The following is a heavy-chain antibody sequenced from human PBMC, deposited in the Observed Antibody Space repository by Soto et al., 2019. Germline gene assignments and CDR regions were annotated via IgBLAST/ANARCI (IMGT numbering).Heavy chain of an antibody. V-gene: IGHV3-74*01. CDR1: GFTFTGYW. Sequence: GGSLRLSCAASGFTFTGYWMRWVRQVPGKGPVWVSRINPDGSTTNYADSVKGRFTISRDNTKNTLFLQMNSLRAEDTAVYYCARDQLRNHPDYWGQGALVPVSS. CDR3: ARDQLRNHPDY. D-gene: IGHD2-2*01. J-gene: IGHJ4*02. CDR2: INPDGSTT.